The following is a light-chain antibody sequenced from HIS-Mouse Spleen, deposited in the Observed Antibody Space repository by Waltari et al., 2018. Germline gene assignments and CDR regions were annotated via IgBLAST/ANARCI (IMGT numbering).Light chain of an antibody. J-gene: IGKJ1*01. V-gene: IGKV1-9*01. CDR1: QGISSY. CDR3: QQLNSYPPT. Sequence: DIQLTQSPSFLSASVGARVTFTCRASQGISSYLAWYQQKPGKAPKLLIYAASTLQSGVPSRFSGSGSGTEFTLTISSLQPEDFATYYCQQLNSYPPTFGQGTKVEIK. CDR2: AAS.